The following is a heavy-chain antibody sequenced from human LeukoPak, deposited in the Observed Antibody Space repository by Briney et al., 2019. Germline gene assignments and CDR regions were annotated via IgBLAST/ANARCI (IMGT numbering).Heavy chain of an antibody. V-gene: IGHV1-2*06. CDR3: ARDFASTPNWELDY. J-gene: IGHJ4*02. Sequence: GASVKVSCKASGYTFTDYYIHWVRRAPGQGLEWMGRINPKSGGPDYAQDFQGRVTMTRDTSTNTADVELGSLTSDDTAVYYCARDFASTPNWELDYWGQGTPVTVS. CDR2: INPKSGGP. D-gene: IGHD7-27*01. CDR1: GYTFTDYY.